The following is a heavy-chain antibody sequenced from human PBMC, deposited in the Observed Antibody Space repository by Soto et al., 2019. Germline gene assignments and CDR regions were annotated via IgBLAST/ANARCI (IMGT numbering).Heavy chain of an antibody. CDR2: IWYDGSNK. J-gene: IGHJ6*02. CDR1: GFTFSSYG. CDR3: ARDEGLGVNYSDYGMDV. D-gene: IGHD3-10*01. V-gene: IGHV3-33*01. Sequence: QVQLVESGGGVVQPGRSLRLSCAASGFTFSSYGMHWVRQAPGKGLEWVAVIWYDGSNKYYADSVKGRFTISRDNSKNTLYLQMNSLRAEDTAVYYCARDEGLGVNYSDYGMDVWGQGTTVTVSS.